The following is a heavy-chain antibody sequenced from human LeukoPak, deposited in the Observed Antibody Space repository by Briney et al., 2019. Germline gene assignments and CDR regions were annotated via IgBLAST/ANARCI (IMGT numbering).Heavy chain of an antibody. Sequence: GASVKVSCKASGYTFTRLGINWVRQAPGQGLEWMGWINTNTGNPTYAQGFTGRFVFSLDTSVSTAYLQISSLKAEDTAVYYCARDLPLLYGSGSYPFYWGQGTLVTVSS. D-gene: IGHD3-10*01. CDR3: ARDLPLLYGSGSYPFY. CDR1: GYTFTRLG. J-gene: IGHJ4*02. V-gene: IGHV7-4-1*02. CDR2: INTNTGNP.